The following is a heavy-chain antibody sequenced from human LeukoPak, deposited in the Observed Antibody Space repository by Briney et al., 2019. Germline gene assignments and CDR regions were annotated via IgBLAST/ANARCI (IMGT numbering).Heavy chain of an antibody. CDR1: GGSFSSDGYS. J-gene: IGHJ4*02. CDR3: GRGAVGGSPAFDF. Sequence: SETLSLTCAVSGGSFSSDGYSWNWIRQPPGKGLEWIGYIYHSGTTYYNPSLKSRVTISLARSKNQFSLRLTSVTAADTAVYYCGRGAVGGSPAFDFWGQGTLVTVSS. CDR2: IYHSGTT. V-gene: IGHV4-30-2*01. D-gene: IGHD6-19*01.